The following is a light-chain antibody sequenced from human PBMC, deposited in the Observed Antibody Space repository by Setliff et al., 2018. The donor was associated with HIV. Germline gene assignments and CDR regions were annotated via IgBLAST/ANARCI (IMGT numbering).Light chain of an antibody. J-gene: IGLJ1*01. Sequence: QSVLTQPASVSGSPGQSITISCTGTSNDVGRYDYISWYQQHPGKAPKLMIFQVNNRPSGVSNRFSGSKSGNTASLTISGLQAEDDADYYCTSYTTGSTLYGVGTGTKVTRP. V-gene: IGLV2-14*01. CDR1: SNDVGRYDY. CDR2: QVN. CDR3: TSYTTGSTLYG.